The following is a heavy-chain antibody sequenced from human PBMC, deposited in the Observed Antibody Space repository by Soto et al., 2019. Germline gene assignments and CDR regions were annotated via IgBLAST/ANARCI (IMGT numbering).Heavy chain of an antibody. CDR2: IIPMFDII. CDR3: ARVEHENYGMDL. CDR1: GGTFRSYT. J-gene: IGHJ6*04. Sequence: QLVQSGAEVKKPGSSVKVSCKVSGGTFRSYTITWVRQAPGEGLEWMGRIIPMFDIINYAQKFQGRVTITADKSTNTAYMELTSLKSDDTAVYYCARVEHENYGMDLWGKGTTVTVSS. V-gene: IGHV1-69*02.